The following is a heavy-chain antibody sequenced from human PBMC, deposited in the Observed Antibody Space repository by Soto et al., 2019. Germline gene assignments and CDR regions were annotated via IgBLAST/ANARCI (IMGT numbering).Heavy chain of an antibody. D-gene: IGHD2-2*01. V-gene: IGHV1-46*01. Sequence: QVQLVQSGAEVKKPGSSVKVSCKASGYTFTSYYMHWVRQAPGQGIEWMGIINPSGGSTSYEQKFQGRVTMTMDTSKSTVYMELSSMRSEDTAVYYSARSRVEPGEGVHAFDIWGQGTMVTGSS. CDR2: INPSGGST. J-gene: IGHJ3*02. CDR3: ARSRVEPGEGVHAFDI. CDR1: GYTFTSYY.